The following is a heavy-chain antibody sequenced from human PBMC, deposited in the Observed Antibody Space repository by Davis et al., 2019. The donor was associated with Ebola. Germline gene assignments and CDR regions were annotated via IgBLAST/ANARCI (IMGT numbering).Heavy chain of an antibody. J-gene: IGHJ4*02. CDR3: ARDQTRHYFDY. Sequence: PGGSLRLSCAASAFTFSTYTMNWVRQAPGKGLEWVSSITSNGYIYYADSVKGRFTISRDNAKNSLYLQMNSLRDEDTAVYYCARDQTRHYFDYWGQGTLVTVSS. CDR1: AFTFSTYT. D-gene: IGHD1-1*01. V-gene: IGHV3-21*01. CDR2: ITSNGYI.